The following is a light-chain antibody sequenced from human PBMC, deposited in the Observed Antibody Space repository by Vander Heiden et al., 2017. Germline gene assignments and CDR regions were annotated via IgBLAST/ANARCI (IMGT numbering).Light chain of an antibody. CDR3: MQALQTPL. CDR2: LGS. Sequence: DIVMTQSPPSLPVTPGEPASISCRSSQSLLHSNGYNYLDWYLQKPGQSPQLLIYLGSNRASGVPDRFSGSGSGTDFTLKISRVEAEDVGVYYCMQALQTPLFGGGTKVEIK. CDR1: QSLLHSNGYNY. V-gene: IGKV2-28*01. J-gene: IGKJ4*01.